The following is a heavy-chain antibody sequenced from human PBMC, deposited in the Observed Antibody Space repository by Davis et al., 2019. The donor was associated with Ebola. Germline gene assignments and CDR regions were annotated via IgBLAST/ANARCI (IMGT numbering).Heavy chain of an antibody. CDR2: MNPNSGNT. Sequence: AASVKVSCKASGYTFTSYDINWVRQATGQGLEWMGWMNPNSGNTGYAQKFQGRVTMTRNNSISTAYMELSSLRSEDTAVYYCATSLTAMVRYYYYGMDVWGQGTTVTVSS. CDR3: ATSLTAMVRYYYYGMDV. J-gene: IGHJ6*02. D-gene: IGHD5-18*01. CDR1: GYTFTSYD. V-gene: IGHV1-8*01.